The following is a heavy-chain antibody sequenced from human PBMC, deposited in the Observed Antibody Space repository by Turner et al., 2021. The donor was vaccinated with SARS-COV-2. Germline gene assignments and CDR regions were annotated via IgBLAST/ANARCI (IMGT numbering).Heavy chain of an antibody. CDR1: GSSINSYY. D-gene: IGHD3-10*01. J-gene: IGHJ5*02. V-gene: IGHV4-59*01. CDR2: IYYRGST. CDR3: ARELTNNWFDP. Sequence: QVLLQESGPGLVKPSETLSLTCTVSGSSINSYYWAWIRQPTGKRLEWIGYIYYRGSTNYNPSLKSRVTISVDTSKNQFSLKLTSGTAADTAVYYCARELTNNWFDPWGQGTLVTVSS.